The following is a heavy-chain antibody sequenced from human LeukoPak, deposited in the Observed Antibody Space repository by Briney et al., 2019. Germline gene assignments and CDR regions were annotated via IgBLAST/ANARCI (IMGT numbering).Heavy chain of an antibody. D-gene: IGHD2-2*01. CDR2: ISSSSSYI. V-gene: IGHV3-21*01. Sequence: GGSLRLSCAASGFTFSSYSMNWVRQAPGKGLEWVSSISSSSSYIYYADSVKGRFTISRDNSKNTLYLQMNSLRAEDTAAYYCARAPQRYYMDVWGKGTTVTISS. CDR3: ARAPQRYYMDV. CDR1: GFTFSSYS. J-gene: IGHJ6*03.